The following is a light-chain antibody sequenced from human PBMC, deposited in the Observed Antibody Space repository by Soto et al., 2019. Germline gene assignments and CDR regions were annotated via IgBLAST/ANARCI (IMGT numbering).Light chain of an antibody. CDR3: QQYNSYPWT. CDR1: QSISSW. V-gene: IGKV1-5*01. Sequence: DIQMTQSPSTLSASVGDRVIITCRASQSISSWLAWYQQKPGKAPKLLIYDGSSLESGVPSRFSGSGSGTELILTISSLQPDDFATYYCQQYNSYPWTFGQGTKV. J-gene: IGKJ1*01. CDR2: DGS.